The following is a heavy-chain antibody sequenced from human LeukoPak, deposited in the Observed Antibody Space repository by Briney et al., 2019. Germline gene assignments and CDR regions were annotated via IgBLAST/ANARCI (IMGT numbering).Heavy chain of an antibody. CDR2: IYYSGST. J-gene: IGHJ4*02. D-gene: IGHD3-9*01. CDR3: ARQQLGYYDILTGYYGDPVLFDY. CDR1: GGSFSSYY. Sequence: SETLSLTCAVYGGSFSSYYWSWIRQPPGKGLEWIGYIYYSGSTNYNPSLKSRVTISVDTSKNQFSLKLSSVTAADTAVYYCARQQLGYYDILTGYYGDPVLFDYWGQGTLVTVSS. V-gene: IGHV4-59*08.